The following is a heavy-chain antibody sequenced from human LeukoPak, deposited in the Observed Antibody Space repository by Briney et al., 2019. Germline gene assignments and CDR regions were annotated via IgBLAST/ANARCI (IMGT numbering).Heavy chain of an antibody. CDR1: GGSFSGYY. V-gene: IGHV4-34*01. CDR3: ARAGYSYGRSLYYYGMDV. Sequence: SETLSLTCAVYGGSFSGYYWSWVRQPPGKGLEWIGEINHSGSTNYNPSLKSRVTISVDTSKNQFSLKLSSVTAADTAVYYCARAGYSYGRSLYYYGMDVWGQGTTVTVSS. D-gene: IGHD5-18*01. CDR2: INHSGST. J-gene: IGHJ6*02.